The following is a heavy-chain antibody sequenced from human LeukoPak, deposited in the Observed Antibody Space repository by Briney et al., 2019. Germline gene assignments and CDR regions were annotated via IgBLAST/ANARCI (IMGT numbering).Heavy chain of an antibody. D-gene: IGHD3-22*01. J-gene: IGHJ6*03. Sequence: GGSLRLSCAASGFTFTNYGMHWVRQAPGKGLEWVAVVLSDGTNKYYADSVKGRFTISRDNAKNSLYLQMNSLRAEDTAVYYCARDFVSLINYYYYYYMDVWGKGPTVTVSS. V-gene: IGHV3-33*01. CDR2: VLSDGTNK. CDR3: ARDFVSLINYYYYYYMDV. CDR1: GFTFTNYG.